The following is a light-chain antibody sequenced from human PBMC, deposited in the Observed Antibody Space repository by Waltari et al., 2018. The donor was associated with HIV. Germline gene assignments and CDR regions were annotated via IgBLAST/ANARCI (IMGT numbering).Light chain of an antibody. Sequence: QSALTPPRSVSGSPGQSATLACTGPTSDIGTSKWVTCYQQNPGKVPKLMIYDVSERPSGVPDRFSGSKSGNTASLTISGLQADDEADYYCCSYIGNYTWVFGGGTKLTVL. V-gene: IGLV2-11*01. CDR3: CSYIGNYTWV. J-gene: IGLJ3*02. CDR2: DVS. CDR1: TSDIGTSKW.